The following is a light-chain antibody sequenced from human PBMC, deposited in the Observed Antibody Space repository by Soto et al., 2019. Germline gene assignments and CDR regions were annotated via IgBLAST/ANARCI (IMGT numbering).Light chain of an antibody. J-gene: IGKJ1*01. CDR1: QSVGSSY. Sequence: EMVLTQSPGTLSLSPGERATLSCRASQSVGSSYLAWYQQKPGQAPRLLIYGASSRATGIPDRFSGSGSGTDFTLTISRLEPEDFAVYFCHQYGSSTTFGQGTKVEIK. CDR2: GAS. CDR3: HQYGSSTT. V-gene: IGKV3-20*01.